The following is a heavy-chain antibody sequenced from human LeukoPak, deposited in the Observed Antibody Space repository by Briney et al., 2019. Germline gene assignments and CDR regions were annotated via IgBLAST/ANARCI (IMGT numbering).Heavy chain of an antibody. CDR3: ARWNEGFDN. J-gene: IGHJ4*02. CDR1: GGSISSYY. V-gene: IGHV4-59*01. CDR2: ISYSGST. D-gene: IGHD1-1*01. Sequence: SETLSLTCTVSGGSISSYYWSWIRQPPGKGLEWIGYISYSGSTNHNPSLKSRVTISEDTSKNQFSLKVSSVTDADTAVYYCARWNEGFDNWGQGTLVTVSS.